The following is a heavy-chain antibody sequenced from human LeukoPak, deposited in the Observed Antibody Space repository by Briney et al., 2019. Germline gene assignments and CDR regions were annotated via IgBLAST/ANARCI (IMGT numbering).Heavy chain of an antibody. CDR2: IYYSGST. CDR1: GGSISSYY. V-gene: IGHV4-59*12. J-gene: IGHJ3*02. D-gene: IGHD3-10*01. CDR3: ARATYGSGSYYAAGVAFDI. Sequence: PSETLSLTCTVSGGSISSYYWSWIRQPPGKGLEWIGYIYYSGSTNYNPSLKSRVTISVDTSKNQFSLKLSSVTAADTAVYYCARATYGSGSYYAAGVAFDIWGQGTMVTVSS.